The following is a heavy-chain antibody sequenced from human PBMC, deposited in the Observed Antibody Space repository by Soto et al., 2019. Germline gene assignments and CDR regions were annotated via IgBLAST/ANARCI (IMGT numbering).Heavy chain of an antibody. V-gene: IGHV3-21*01. J-gene: IGHJ6*02. CDR3: ARSITMWGMDV. D-gene: IGHD3-3*01. Sequence: GGSLRLSCAASEFIFESYTMSWVRQAPGKGLEWVASISSSGSYISYADSLKGRFTISRDNPRKPLFLQMGTLRVEDTAVYFCARSITMWGMDVWGQGTTVTVSS. CDR1: EFIFESYT. CDR2: ISSSGSYI.